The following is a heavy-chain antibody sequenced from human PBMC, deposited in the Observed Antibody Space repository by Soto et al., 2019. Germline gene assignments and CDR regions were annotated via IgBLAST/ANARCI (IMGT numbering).Heavy chain of an antibody. J-gene: IGHJ3*02. D-gene: IGHD3-22*01. CDR2: IIPIFGTA. CDR1: GGTFSSYA. V-gene: IGHV1-69*13. Sequence: ASVKVSCKASGGTFSSYAISWVRQAPGQGLEWMGGIIPIFGTANYAQKFQGRVTITADESTSTAYMELSSLRSEDTAVYYCARESASYYYDSSGYPTHAFDIWGQGTMVTVSS. CDR3: ARESASYYYDSSGYPTHAFDI.